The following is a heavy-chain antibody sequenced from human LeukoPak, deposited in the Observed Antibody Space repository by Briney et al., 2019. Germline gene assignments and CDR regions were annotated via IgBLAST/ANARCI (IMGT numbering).Heavy chain of an antibody. Sequence: PGGSLRLSCAASGFTFSSYAMSWVRQAPGKGLEWVSAISGSGGSTYYADSVKGRFTISRDNSKNTLYLQTNSLRAEDTAVYYCAKDLGTSCYGCYYYGMDVWGQGTTVTVSS. CDR1: GFTFSSYA. J-gene: IGHJ6*02. V-gene: IGHV3-23*01. D-gene: IGHD2-2*01. CDR2: ISGSGGST. CDR3: AKDLGTSCYGCYYYGMDV.